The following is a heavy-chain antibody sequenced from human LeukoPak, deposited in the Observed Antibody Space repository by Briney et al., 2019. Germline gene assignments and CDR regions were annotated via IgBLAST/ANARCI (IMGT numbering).Heavy chain of an antibody. D-gene: IGHD5-24*01. V-gene: IGHV1-2*02. CDR1: GYTFTGYY. CDR2: INPNSGGT. J-gene: IGHJ4*02. CDR3: ARGDAYNDY. Sequence: ASVKVSCKASGYTFTGYYMHWVRQAPGQGLEWMGWINPNSGGTNYAQKFQGRVAMTSDTSISTAYMEVSRLRSDDTAVYYCARGDAYNDYWGQGTLVTVSS.